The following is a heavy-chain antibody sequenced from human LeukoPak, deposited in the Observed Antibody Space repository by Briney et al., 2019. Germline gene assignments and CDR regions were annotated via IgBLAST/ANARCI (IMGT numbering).Heavy chain of an antibody. Sequence: HPGGSLRLSCAVSGFTVSSNYMTWVRQAPGKGLEWGSVIYSSGSTYYADSVKGRFTISRDNSKNTVYLQMNSLRAEDTAVYFCARSRPTALTPYGMDVWGQGTTVTVSS. CDR1: GFTVSSNY. V-gene: IGHV3-53*01. D-gene: IGHD4-23*01. J-gene: IGHJ6*02. CDR2: IYSSGST. CDR3: ARSRPTALTPYGMDV.